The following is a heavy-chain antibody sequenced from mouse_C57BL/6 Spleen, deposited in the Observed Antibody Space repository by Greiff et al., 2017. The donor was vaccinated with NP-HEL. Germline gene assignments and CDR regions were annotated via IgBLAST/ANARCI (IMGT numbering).Heavy chain of an antibody. CDR2: IDPSDSYT. Sequence: QVQLQQSGAELVMPGASVKLSCKASGYTFTSYWMHWVKQRPGQGLEWIGEIDPSDSYTNYNQKFKGKSTLTVDKSSSTAYMQLSSLTSEDSAVYYCARDYGSEAMDYWGQGTSVTVSS. D-gene: IGHD1-1*01. CDR1: GYTFTSYW. J-gene: IGHJ4*01. CDR3: ARDYGSEAMDY. V-gene: IGHV1-69*01.